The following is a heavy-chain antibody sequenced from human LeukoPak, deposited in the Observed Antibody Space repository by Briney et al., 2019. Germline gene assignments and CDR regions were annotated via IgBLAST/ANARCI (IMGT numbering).Heavy chain of an antibody. CDR2: IYHSGST. Sequence: SETLSLTCTVSGYSISSGYYCGWIRQPPGKGLEWIGSIYHSGSTYYNPSIKSRGTISVDTSNNQFSLKLSSVTAADTAVYYCAKSSYSIFDYWGQGTLVTVSS. CDR1: GYSISSGYY. D-gene: IGHD5-18*01. V-gene: IGHV4-38-2*02. CDR3: AKSSYSIFDY. J-gene: IGHJ4*02.